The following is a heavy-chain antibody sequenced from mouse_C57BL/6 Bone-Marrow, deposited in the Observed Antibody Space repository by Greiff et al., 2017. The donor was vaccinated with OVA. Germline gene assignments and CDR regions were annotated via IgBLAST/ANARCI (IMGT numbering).Heavy chain of an antibody. CDR3: VRRGYYGSSYDYYAMDY. D-gene: IGHD1-1*01. J-gene: IGHJ4*01. CDR2: IRSKSNNYAT. V-gene: IGHV10-1*01. CDR1: GFSFNTYA. Sequence: EVMLVESGGGLVQPKGSLKLSCAASGFSFNTYAMNWVRQAPGKGLEWVARIRSKSNNYATYYADSVKDRFTISRDDSESMLYLQMNNLKTEDTAMYYCVRRGYYGSSYDYYAMDYWGQGTSVTVSS.